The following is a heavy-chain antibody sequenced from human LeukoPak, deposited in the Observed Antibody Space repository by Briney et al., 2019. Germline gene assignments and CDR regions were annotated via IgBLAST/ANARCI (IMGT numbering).Heavy chain of an antibody. V-gene: IGHV3-30-3*01. CDR3: ATAFPAYSYGYDPGY. CDR2: ISYDGSNK. D-gene: IGHD5-18*01. Sequence: GGSLRLSCAASGFTFSSYAMHWVRQAPGKGLEWVAVISYDGSNKYYADSVKGRFTISRDNSKNTLYLQMNSLRAEDTAVYYCATAFPAYSYGYDPGYWGQGTLVTVSS. CDR1: GFTFSSYA. J-gene: IGHJ4*02.